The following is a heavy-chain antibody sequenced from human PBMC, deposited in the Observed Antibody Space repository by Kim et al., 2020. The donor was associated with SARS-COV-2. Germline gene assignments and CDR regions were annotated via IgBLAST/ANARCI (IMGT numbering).Heavy chain of an antibody. V-gene: IGHV4-39*01. CDR3: ASHITMLQGVYWFDP. CDR2: IYYSGSA. J-gene: IGHJ5*02. Sequence: SETLSLTCTVSGGSITSSTYYWVWIRQPPGKGLDWIGSIYYSGSAYYNPSLKSRVTISVDTSKNQFSLKLSSVTAADTAVYYCASHITMLQGVYWFDPWGQGTLVTVSS. CDR1: GGSITSSTYY. D-gene: IGHD3-10*01.